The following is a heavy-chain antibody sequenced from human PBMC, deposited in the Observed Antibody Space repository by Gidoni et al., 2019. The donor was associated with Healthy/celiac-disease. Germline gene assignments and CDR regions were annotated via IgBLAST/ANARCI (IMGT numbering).Heavy chain of an antibody. Sequence: QVQLQQWGAGLLKPSETLSLTCAVYGGSFSGYYWSWIRQPPGKGLEWIGEINHSGSTNYNPSLKSRVTISVDTSKNQFSLKLSSVTAADTAVYYCARGYCSGGSCYSTRYYYGMDVWGQGTTVTVSS. CDR1: GGSFSGYY. J-gene: IGHJ6*02. CDR3: ARGYCSGGSCYSTRYYYGMDV. D-gene: IGHD2-15*01. V-gene: IGHV4-34*01. CDR2: INHSGST.